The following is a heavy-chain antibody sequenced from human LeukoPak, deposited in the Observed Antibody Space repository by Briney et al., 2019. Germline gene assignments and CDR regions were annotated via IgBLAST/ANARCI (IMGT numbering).Heavy chain of an antibody. V-gene: IGHV1-18*01. J-gene: IGHJ5*01. CDR3: ARGNYDSRGHFFADPLNWFDS. CDR1: GYNFGRHG. Sequence: ASVKVSCKASGYNFGRHGINWLRQAPGQGLEWMGWVSASNGNTNYAQKLHDGVTMTTDTPTSTAYLELRSLRSDDTAVYYCARGNYDSRGHFFADPLNWFDSWGQGTLVTVSS. CDR2: VSASNGNT. D-gene: IGHD3-22*01.